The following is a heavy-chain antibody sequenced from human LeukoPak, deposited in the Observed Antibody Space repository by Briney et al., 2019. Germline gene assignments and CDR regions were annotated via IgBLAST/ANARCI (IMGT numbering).Heavy chain of an antibody. V-gene: IGHV4-39*01. CDR2: ISYSRNT. D-gene: IGHD2-15*01. Sequence: PSETLSLTCTVSGDSISSSNYYWGWIPQPPGKVLEWIGTISYSRNTYYNPSLRSRVTIFVDKAKNQFSLKLTSVTAADTAVYYCARHDYICSGGGCYPQASLGYFMDVWGKGTTVTVSS. J-gene: IGHJ6*03. CDR3: ARHDYICSGGGCYPQASLGYFMDV. CDR1: GDSISSSNYY.